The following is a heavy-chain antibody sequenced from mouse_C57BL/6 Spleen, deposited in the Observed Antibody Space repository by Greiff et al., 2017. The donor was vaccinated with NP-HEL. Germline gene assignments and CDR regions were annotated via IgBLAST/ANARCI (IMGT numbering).Heavy chain of an antibody. J-gene: IGHJ1*03. D-gene: IGHD1-1*01. V-gene: IGHV1-74*01. CDR1: GYTFTSYW. CDR2: IHPSDSDT. Sequence: QVQLKQPGAELVKPGASVKVSCKASGYTFTSYWMHWVKQRPGQGLEWIGRIHPSDSDTNYNQKFKGKATLTVDKSSSTAYMQLSSLTSEDSAVYYCAIGGYGSSRYWYFDVWGTGTTVTVSS. CDR3: AIGGYGSSRYWYFDV.